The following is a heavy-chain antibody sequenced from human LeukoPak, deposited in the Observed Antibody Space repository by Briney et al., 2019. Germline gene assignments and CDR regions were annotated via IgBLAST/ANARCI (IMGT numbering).Heavy chain of an antibody. D-gene: IGHD3-16*01. Sequence: SETLSLTCTVSGYSISSGYYWGWIRQPPGKGLEWIGSIYHSGSTYYNPSLKSRVTISVDTSKNQFSLQLSSVTAADTAVYYCARSYDYVWGTFHWGQGTLVTVSS. V-gene: IGHV4-38-2*02. CDR3: ARSYDYVWGTFH. CDR2: IYHSGST. J-gene: IGHJ4*02. CDR1: GYSISSGYY.